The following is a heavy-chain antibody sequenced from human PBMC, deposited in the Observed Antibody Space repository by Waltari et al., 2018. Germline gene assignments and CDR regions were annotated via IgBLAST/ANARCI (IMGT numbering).Heavy chain of an antibody. Sequence: QVQLVESGGGVVQPGRSLRLSCVASGFTFSSYAMHWVRQAPGKWVEWGAVMSYNGRNIYYVDSVKGRFTISRDNSKKMLYMQMNSLRTEDTAIYYCARDYCDRTNCRGMDVWGQGTTVTVS. CDR2: MSYNGRNI. V-gene: IGHV3-30*04. D-gene: IGHD3-22*01. J-gene: IGHJ6*02. CDR3: ARDYCDRTNCRGMDV. CDR1: GFTFSSYA.